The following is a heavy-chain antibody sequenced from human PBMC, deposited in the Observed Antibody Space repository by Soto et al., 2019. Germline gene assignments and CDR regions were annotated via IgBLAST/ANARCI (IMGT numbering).Heavy chain of an antibody. CDR3: ARPPWGVYGLDV. J-gene: IGHJ6*02. V-gene: IGHV4-4*02. CDR1: GDSVTNTYY. CDR2: IYHGAIA. D-gene: IGHD3-16*01. Sequence: LSLTCVVSGDSVTNTYYWRWVRQPPGKGLEWIGEIYHGAIANYNPPLKSRVSISMDRSNNQLSLTLNSVTAADTAVYYWARPPWGVYGLDVWGRGITVTVSS.